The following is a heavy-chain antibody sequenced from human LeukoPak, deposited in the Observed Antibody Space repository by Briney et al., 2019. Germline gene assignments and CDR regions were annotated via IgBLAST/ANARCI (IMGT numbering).Heavy chain of an antibody. CDR3: TKDRRGPAAGTWYFDS. CDR1: GFTFSSTT. J-gene: IGHJ4*02. Sequence: GGSLRLPCVASGFTFSSTTMGWVRQAPGRGLEWVSSITAIDGRTYYADTVRGRFTISRDNSKNTVYLQLNSLRAGDTAIYYCTKDRRGPAAGTWYFDSWGQGTLVTVSS. D-gene: IGHD6-13*01. CDR2: ITAIDGRT. V-gene: IGHV3-23*01.